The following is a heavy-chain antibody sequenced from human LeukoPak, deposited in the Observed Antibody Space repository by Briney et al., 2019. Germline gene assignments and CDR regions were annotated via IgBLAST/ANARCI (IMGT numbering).Heavy chain of an antibody. CDR3: ARTTVTTSRDYYYYYYMDV. CDR2: IYYSGST. CDR1: GDSISSYY. D-gene: IGHD4-11*01. Sequence: SETLSLTCTVSGDSISSYYWSWIRQPPGKGLEWIGYIYYSGSTNYNPSLKSRVTISVDTSKNQFSLKLSSVTAADTAVYYCARTTVTTSRDYYYYYYMDVWGKGTTVTVSS. J-gene: IGHJ6*03. V-gene: IGHV4-59*01.